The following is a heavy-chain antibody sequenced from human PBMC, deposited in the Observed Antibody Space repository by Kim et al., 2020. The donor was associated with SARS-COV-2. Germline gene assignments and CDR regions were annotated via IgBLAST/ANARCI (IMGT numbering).Heavy chain of an antibody. CDR2: INPSGGST. V-gene: IGHV1-46*01. J-gene: IGHJ4*02. CDR1: GYTFTSYY. D-gene: IGHD3-10*01. CDR3: AREGHDGSGSYSGYPFDY. Sequence: ASVKVSCKASGYTFTSYYMHWVRQAPGQGPEWMGIINPSGGSTNYAQKFQGRLTMTRDTSTSTVYMELRSLRSDDTDVYYCAREGHDGSGSYSGYPFDYWGQGTLVTVS.